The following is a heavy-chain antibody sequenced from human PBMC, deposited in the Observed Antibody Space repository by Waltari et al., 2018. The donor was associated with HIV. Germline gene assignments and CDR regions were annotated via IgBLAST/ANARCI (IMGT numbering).Heavy chain of an antibody. D-gene: IGHD3-22*01. V-gene: IGHV4-31*03. Sequence: QVQLQESGPGLVKPSQTLSLTCTVPGGSISSGGSSLIWIRQHPGKGLEWIGYIYYSGSTYYNPSLKSRVTISVDTSKNQFSLKLSSVTAADTAVYYCARDKDSSGYHFDYWGQGTLVTVSS. J-gene: IGHJ4*02. CDR3: ARDKDSSGYHFDY. CDR2: IYYSGST. CDR1: GGSISSGGSS.